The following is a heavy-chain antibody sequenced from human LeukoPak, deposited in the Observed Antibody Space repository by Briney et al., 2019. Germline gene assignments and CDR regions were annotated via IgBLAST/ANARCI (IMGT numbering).Heavy chain of an antibody. J-gene: IGHJ4*02. Sequence: GESLKISCKDSGHSFTNYWFGWVRQMPGKGLEWMGIIYPRDSDTRYSPSFQGQVSISVDTSIRTAYLQWSTLRASDSAIYYCARTPASMHYPSRRDDGHFDYWGQGTLVTVSS. CDR1: GHSFTNYW. D-gene: IGHD2-21*01. CDR3: ARTPASMHYPSRRDDGHFDY. CDR2: IYPRDSDT. V-gene: IGHV5-51*01.